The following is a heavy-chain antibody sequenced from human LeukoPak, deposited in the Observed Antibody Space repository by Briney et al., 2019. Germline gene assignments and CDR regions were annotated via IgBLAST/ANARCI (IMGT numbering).Heavy chain of an antibody. Sequence: GASVKVSCKASGYTFTGYYMHWVRQAPGQGLEWMGWINPNSGGTNYAQKFQGRVTMTRDTSISTAYMELSRLRSDDTAVYYCARWTLAEPPDAFDIWGQGTMVTVSS. V-gene: IGHV1-2*02. CDR2: INPNSGGT. CDR3: ARWTLAEPPDAFDI. CDR1: GYTFTGYY. J-gene: IGHJ3*02. D-gene: IGHD1-14*01.